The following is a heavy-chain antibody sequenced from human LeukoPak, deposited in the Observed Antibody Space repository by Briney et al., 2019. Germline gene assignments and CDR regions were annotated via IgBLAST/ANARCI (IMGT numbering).Heavy chain of an antibody. Sequence: ASVKVSCKASGYTFTRYYMHWVRQAPGQGLEWMGWINPNSGGTNYAQKFQGRVTMTRDTSISTAYMELSRLRSDDTAVYYCARDLYDFLLSPFDVYDYWGQGTLVTVSS. J-gene: IGHJ4*02. CDR2: INPNSGGT. D-gene: IGHD3-3*01. CDR3: ARDLYDFLLSPFDVYDY. V-gene: IGHV1-2*02. CDR1: GYTFTRYY.